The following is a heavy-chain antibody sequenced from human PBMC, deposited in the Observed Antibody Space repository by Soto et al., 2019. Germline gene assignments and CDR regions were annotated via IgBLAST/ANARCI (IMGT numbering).Heavy chain of an antibody. Sequence: SVKVSCKASGGTFSSYAISWVRQAPGQGLEWMGGIIPIFGTANYAQKFQGRVTITADESTSTAYMELSSLRSEDTAVYYCARGSTYYYDSSGYYFFYRGQGTLVTVSS. CDR2: IIPIFGTA. CDR3: ARGSTYYYDSSGYYFFY. D-gene: IGHD3-22*01. J-gene: IGHJ4*02. CDR1: GGTFSSYA. V-gene: IGHV1-69*13.